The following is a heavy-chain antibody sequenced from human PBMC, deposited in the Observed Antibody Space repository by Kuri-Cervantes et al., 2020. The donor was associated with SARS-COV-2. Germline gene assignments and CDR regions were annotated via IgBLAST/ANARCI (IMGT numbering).Heavy chain of an antibody. D-gene: IGHD3-10*01. CDR1: GESFSGYY. J-gene: IGHJ6*03. V-gene: IGHV4-34*01. CDR3: ARSGKGNYCYYYMDV. Sequence: SETLSLTCAVYGESFSGYYWNWIRQPPGKGLEWIGDFNHTGSTNYNPSLKSRVTISLDTSKNQFSLELSSVTAADTAVYYCARSGKGNYCYYYMDVWGKGTTVTVSS. CDR2: FNHTGST.